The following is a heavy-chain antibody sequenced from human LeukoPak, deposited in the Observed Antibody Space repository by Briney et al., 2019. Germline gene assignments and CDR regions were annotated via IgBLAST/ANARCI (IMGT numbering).Heavy chain of an antibody. CDR2: ISSSSSYK. CDR3: ARDFDDYVGYFDL. Sequence: GGSLRLSCAASEFTFSSYTMNWVRQAPGKGLEWISSISSSSSYKYYADSVEGRFTISRDNAMNSVYLEMSSLRAEDTAVYYCARDFDDYVGYFDLWGRGTLVTVSS. D-gene: IGHD3-16*01. J-gene: IGHJ2*01. CDR1: EFTFSSYT. V-gene: IGHV3-21*01.